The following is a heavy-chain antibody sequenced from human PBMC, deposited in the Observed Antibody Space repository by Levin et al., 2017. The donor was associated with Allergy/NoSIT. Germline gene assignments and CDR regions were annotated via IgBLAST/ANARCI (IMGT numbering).Heavy chain of an antibody. CDR1: GFTFSSYG. Sequence: LSLTCAASGFTFSSYGMHWVRQAPGTGLEWVAVISYDGSEKYYADSVKGRFTISRDNSKNTLYLQMNSLRAEDTAVYYCAKGFGGDCYSCYWGQGTLVTVSS. D-gene: IGHD2-21*02. CDR3: AKGFGGDCYSCY. CDR2: ISYDGSEK. V-gene: IGHV3-30*18. J-gene: IGHJ4*02.